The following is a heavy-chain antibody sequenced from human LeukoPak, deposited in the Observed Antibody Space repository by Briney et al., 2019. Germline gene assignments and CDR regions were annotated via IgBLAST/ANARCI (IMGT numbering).Heavy chain of an antibody. Sequence: PGGSLRLFCSTSGFTFSVFHMNWLRQAPGMGLEHVAWISSIDSTTYYAYSVVGRFTIARDNDKDLLYLQMDSLSEDDRAVDYCARDPHAGIFDSWGQGTLVTVSS. V-gene: IGHV3-48*02. CDR2: ISSIDSTT. J-gene: IGHJ5*01. CDR1: GFTFSVFH. CDR3: ARDPHAGIFDS.